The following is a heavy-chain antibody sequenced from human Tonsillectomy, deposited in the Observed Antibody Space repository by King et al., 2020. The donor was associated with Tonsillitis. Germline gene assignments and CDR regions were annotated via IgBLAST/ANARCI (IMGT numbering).Heavy chain of an antibody. CDR3: ASLYSGTTD. CDR1: GVSFSGYY. J-gene: IGHJ4*02. D-gene: IGHD1-7*01. CDR2: INHSGST. V-gene: IGHV4-34*01. Sequence: VQLQQWGAGLLKPSETLSLTCAVYGVSFSGYYWSWIRQPPGKGLEWIGEINHSGSTNYNPSLKSRVTISVDTSKNQFSLKLSSVTAADTAVYYCASLYSGTTDWGQGTLVTVSS.